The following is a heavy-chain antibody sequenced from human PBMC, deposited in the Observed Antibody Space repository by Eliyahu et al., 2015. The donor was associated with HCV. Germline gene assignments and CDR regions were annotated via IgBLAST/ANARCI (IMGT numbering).Heavy chain of an antibody. CDR3: GPRRGAY. J-gene: IGHJ4*02. Sequence: EVRVVESGGDLVQRGGSLRLPCEASGFTFGSDWVGWVRQAPGKILEWVAIINEGGDVRLYVDSVKGRFTISRDIAKDSLYLQMNDLRDDDTAVYYCGPRRGAYWGQGTLVAVSS. V-gene: IGHV3-7*01. D-gene: IGHD4/OR15-4a*01. CDR2: INEGGDVR. CDR1: GFTFGSDW.